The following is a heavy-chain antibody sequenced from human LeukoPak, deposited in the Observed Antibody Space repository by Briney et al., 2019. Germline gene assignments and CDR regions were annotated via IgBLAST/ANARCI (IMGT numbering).Heavy chain of an antibody. CDR1: GFTVSSNY. CDR3: ARDFPAYDSSGYYFDY. CDR2: IYSGGST. Sequence: PGGSLRLYCAASGFTVSSNYMSWVRQAPGKGLEWVSVIYSGGSTYYADSVKGRFTISGDNSKNTLYLQMNSLRAEDTAVYYCARDFPAYDSSGYYFDYWGQGTLVTVSS. D-gene: IGHD3-22*01. V-gene: IGHV3-66*01. J-gene: IGHJ4*02.